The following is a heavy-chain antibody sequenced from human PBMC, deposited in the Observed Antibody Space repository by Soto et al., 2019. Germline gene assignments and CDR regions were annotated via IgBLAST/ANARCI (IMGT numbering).Heavy chain of an antibody. D-gene: IGHD6-13*01. J-gene: IGHJ6*01. CDR1: GEGYASSY. CDR3: LIYRSSWDTCYYHGIGV. CDR2: INPSGGST. V-gene: IGHV1-46*01. Sequence: VKVSSEASGEGYASSYRRSAQHAPRQRLEWMGIINPSGGSTSYAQKFQGRVTMTRDTSTSTVYMELSSLRSEDTAVYYCLIYRSSWDTCYYHGIGVCAQAPMVT.